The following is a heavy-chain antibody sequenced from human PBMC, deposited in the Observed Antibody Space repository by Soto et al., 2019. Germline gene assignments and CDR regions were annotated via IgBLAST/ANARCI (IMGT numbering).Heavy chain of an antibody. CDR3: ARQGSN. CDR1: GVSISDTSYY. CDR2: IYFNGKT. V-gene: IGHV4-39*01. Sequence: QLQLQESGPGLVKPSETLSLTCNVSGVSISDTSYYWGWIRQPPGKGLEWIGTIYFNGKTFYNPSLKSRLTISVDTSKNQISLRLTSVTAADTAVYYCARQGSNWGQGTLVAVSS. J-gene: IGHJ4*02.